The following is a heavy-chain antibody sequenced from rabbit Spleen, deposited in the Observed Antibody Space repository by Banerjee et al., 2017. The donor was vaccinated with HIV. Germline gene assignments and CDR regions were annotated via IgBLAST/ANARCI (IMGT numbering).Heavy chain of an antibody. V-gene: IGHV1S45*01. CDR2: VYTGSNNR. CDR3: ARDTSSSFSSYGMDL. J-gene: IGHJ6*01. Sequence: EQLVESGGGLVQPGASLTLTCQASGFAFSDNGYICWVRQAPGKVHEWIASVYTGSNNRYYAPWTNGRFTVSKTSSTTVTLQMTSLTAADTATYFCARDTSSSFSSYGMDLWGQGTLVTVS. CDR1: GFAFSDNGY. D-gene: IGHD1-1*01.